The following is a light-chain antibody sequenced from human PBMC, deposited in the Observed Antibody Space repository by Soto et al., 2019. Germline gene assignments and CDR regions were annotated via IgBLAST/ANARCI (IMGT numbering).Light chain of an antibody. J-gene: IGLJ2*01. Sequence: QSVLTQPASVSGSPGQSITISCTGTSSDVGAYNYISWYQQHPGKAPKLMIYEVSNRPSGVSTRFSGSKSCNTASLTISGLQAEDEGDYYCSTYINSITFVIFGGGTKLTVL. CDR3: STYINSITFVI. V-gene: IGLV2-14*01. CDR1: SSDVGAYNY. CDR2: EVS.